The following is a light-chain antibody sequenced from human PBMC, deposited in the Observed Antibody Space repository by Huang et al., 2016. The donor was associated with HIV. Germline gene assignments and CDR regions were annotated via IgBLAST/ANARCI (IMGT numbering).Light chain of an antibody. CDR2: WAS. J-gene: IGKJ1*01. V-gene: IGKV4-1*01. CDR3: QQYFSTPRT. Sequence: DIVMTQSPDSLTVSLGGGATINCKSSQGILHTSKNKNFLSWFQQKPGQPPKLLMHWASTRESGVPDRFSGSGSGTDFTLTINGLQAEDVAVYYCQQYFSTPRTFGQGTRVEIK. CDR1: QGILHTSKNKNF.